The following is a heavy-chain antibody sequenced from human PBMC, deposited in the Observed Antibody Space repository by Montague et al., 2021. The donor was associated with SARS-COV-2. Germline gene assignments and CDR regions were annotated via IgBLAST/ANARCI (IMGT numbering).Heavy chain of an antibody. Sequence: CAISGDSVSSNSSAWNWIRQSPSRGLELLGRTYYWSKWYNDYAVSVKSRITINPDTSKNQFSLQVNSVTPEDTAVYYCARGLWFGELLSLYYYYVMDVWGQGTTVTVSS. V-gene: IGHV6-1*01. CDR2: TYYWSKWYN. J-gene: IGHJ6*02. CDR1: GDSVSSNSSA. CDR3: ARGLWFGELLSLYYYYVMDV. D-gene: IGHD3-10*01.